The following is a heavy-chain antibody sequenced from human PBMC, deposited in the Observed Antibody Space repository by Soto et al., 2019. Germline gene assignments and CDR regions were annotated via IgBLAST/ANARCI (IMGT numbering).Heavy chain of an antibody. V-gene: IGHV3-72*01. CDR3: TRGSSSGNYPFDL. CDR2: SRNKANSYRT. CDR1: GFTFSDHF. D-gene: IGHD3-10*01. Sequence: GGPLKLSCAASGFTFSDHFTEWVRQAPGKGLEWIGRSRNKANSYRTEYAASVKGRFTVSRDDSKNSLYLQMNSLKTEDTAVYLCTRGSSSGNYPFDLWGQGTLVTVSS. J-gene: IGHJ4*02.